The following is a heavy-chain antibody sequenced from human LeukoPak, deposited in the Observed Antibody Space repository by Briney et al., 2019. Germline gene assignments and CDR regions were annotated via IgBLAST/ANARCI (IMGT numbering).Heavy chain of an antibody. CDR2: VYYSGNI. CDR3: TREYGFMTTVFHAFDI. D-gene: IGHD4-17*01. V-gene: IGHV4-38-2*02. CDR1: GYSINSGYY. J-gene: IGHJ3*02. Sequence: SETLSLTCTVSGYSINSGYYWGWIRQPPGKGLEWIGSVYYSGNIYYNPSLKSRVTFSLDTSKNQFSLKLSSVTAADTAIYYCTREYGFMTTVFHAFDIWGQGTMVTVSS.